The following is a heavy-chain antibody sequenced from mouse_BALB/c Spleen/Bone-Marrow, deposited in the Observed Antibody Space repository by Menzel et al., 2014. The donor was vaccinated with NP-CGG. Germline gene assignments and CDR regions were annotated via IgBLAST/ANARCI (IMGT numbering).Heavy chain of an antibody. D-gene: IGHD2-3*01. CDR2: IYPGSGST. Sequence: LQQSGSELVRPGASVKLSCKASGYTFTSYWMHWVKQRPGQGLEWIGNIYPGSGSTNYDEKFKSKATLTVDTSSSTAYMQLSSLTSEDSAVYYCTLRWSYYAMDHWGQGTSVTVSS. CDR1: GYTFTSYW. V-gene: IGHV1S22*01. CDR3: TLRWSYYAMDH. J-gene: IGHJ4*01.